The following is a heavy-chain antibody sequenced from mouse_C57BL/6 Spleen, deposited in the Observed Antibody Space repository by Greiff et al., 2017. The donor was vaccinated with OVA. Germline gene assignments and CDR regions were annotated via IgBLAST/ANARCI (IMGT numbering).Heavy chain of an antibody. CDR3: ARDYYGSSYEYFDY. CDR2: ISSGSSTI. V-gene: IGHV5-17*01. J-gene: IGHJ2*01. D-gene: IGHD1-1*01. Sequence: EVMLVESGGGLVKPGGSLKLSCAASGFTFSDYGMHWVRQAPEKGLEWVAYISSGSSTIYYADTVKGRFTISRDNAKNTLFLQMTSLRSEDTAMYYCARDYYGSSYEYFDYWGQGTTLTVSS. CDR1: GFTFSDYG.